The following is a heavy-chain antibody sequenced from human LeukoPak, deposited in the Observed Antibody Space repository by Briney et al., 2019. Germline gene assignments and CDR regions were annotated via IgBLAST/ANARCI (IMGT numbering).Heavy chain of an antibody. J-gene: IGHJ1*01. CDR2: ISTSSSYI. D-gene: IGHD2-21*02. CDR1: GFTFSSYS. V-gene: IGHV3-21*01. CDR3: AGENLAFCDGDCFSH. Sequence: PGGSLRLSCAASGFTFSSYSMNWVRQAPGKGLEWVSSISTSSSYIYYADSVEGRFTISRDNAKNSLYLQMNSLRAEDTAVYYCAGENLAFCDGDCFSHWGQGTLVTVSS.